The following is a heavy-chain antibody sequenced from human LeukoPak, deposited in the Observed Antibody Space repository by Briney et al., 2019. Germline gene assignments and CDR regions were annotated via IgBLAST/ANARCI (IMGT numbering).Heavy chain of an antibody. J-gene: IGHJ4*02. CDR1: GYNFTSYW. V-gene: IGHV5-51*01. CDR3: ARHLSKTYPRIAAAGY. Sequence: GESLKISCKGSGYNFTSYWIGWVRQMPGKGLECMGVIYPGDSDTRYSPSFQGQVTISADRSINTAYLQWSSLKASDTAMYYGARHLSKTYPRIAAAGYWGQGTLVTVSS. D-gene: IGHD6-13*01. CDR2: IYPGDSDT.